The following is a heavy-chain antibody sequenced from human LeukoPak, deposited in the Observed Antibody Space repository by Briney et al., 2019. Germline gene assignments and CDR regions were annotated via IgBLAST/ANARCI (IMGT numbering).Heavy chain of an antibody. J-gene: IGHJ6*03. CDR2: IYPGDSDT. CDR1: GYSFTTYW. CDR3: ARSGIAAAAEPKILVGYYYYMDV. Sequence: GESLKISCKGSGYSFTTYWIGWVRQMPGKGLEWMGIIYPGDSDTRYSPSFQGQVTISADKSISTAYLQWSSLKASDTAMYYCARSGIAAAAEPKILVGYYYYMDVWGKGTTVTVSS. V-gene: IGHV5-51*01. D-gene: IGHD6-13*01.